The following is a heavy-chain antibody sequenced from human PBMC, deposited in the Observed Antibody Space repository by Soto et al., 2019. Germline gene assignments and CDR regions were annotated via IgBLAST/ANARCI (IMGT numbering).Heavy chain of an antibody. CDR1: GGTFSSYA. V-gene: IGHV1-69*01. J-gene: IGHJ6*02. Sequence: QVQLVQSGAEVKKPGSSVKVSCKASGGTFSSYAISWVRQAPGQGLEWMGGVIPIFGTANSAQKFQGRVTITADESTSTAYMELSSLRSEDTAVYYCARGDFWSGYLNYYYYGMDVWGQGTKVTVSS. D-gene: IGHD3-3*01. CDR2: VIPIFGTA. CDR3: ARGDFWSGYLNYYYYGMDV.